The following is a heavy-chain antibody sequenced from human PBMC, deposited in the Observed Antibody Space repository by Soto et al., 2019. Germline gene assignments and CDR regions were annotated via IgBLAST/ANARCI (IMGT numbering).Heavy chain of an antibody. D-gene: IGHD2-21*01. CDR3: ARHDPPTDGYEDAFDL. V-gene: IGHV3-21*01. J-gene: IGHJ3*01. CDR2: ISRSSNYI. Sequence: EVQLVESGGGLVKPGGSLRISCAASGFTFSDYSLNWVRQAPGKGPEWVSSISRSSNYIYYADSVKGRFTISRDNARNLVSMQMNSLRVEDTAVYYWARHDPPTDGYEDAFDLWGQATMATVSS. CDR1: GFTFSDYS.